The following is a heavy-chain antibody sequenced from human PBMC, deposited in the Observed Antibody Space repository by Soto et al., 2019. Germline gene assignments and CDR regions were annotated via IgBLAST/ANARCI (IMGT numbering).Heavy chain of an antibody. CDR1: GFTFSGSA. V-gene: IGHV3-73*01. Sequence: EVQLVESGGGLVQPGGSLKLSCAASGFTFSGSAMHWVRQASGKGLEWVGRIRSKANSYATAYAASVKGRFTISRDDSKNTAYLQMNSLKTEDTAVYYCTRRNCDSPMYYFDYWGQGTLVTVSS. D-gene: IGHD2-21*01. CDR3: TRRNCDSPMYYFDY. J-gene: IGHJ4*02. CDR2: IRSKANSYAT.